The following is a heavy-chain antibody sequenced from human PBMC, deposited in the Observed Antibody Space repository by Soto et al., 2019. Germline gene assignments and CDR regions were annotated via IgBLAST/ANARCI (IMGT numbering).Heavy chain of an antibody. CDR3: ARAEGGCSSTSCHSYGMDV. D-gene: IGHD2-2*01. V-gene: IGHV3-48*03. J-gene: IGHJ6*02. CDR1: GFSFHSHE. CDR2: ISSGSTM. Sequence: GGSLRLSCAASGFSFHSHEMNWVRQAPGKGLEWVSHISSGSTMHYADSLKGRFTISRDNAKNSLYLQMSSLRAEDTAVYYCARAEGGCSSTSCHSYGMDVWGQGTTVTVSS.